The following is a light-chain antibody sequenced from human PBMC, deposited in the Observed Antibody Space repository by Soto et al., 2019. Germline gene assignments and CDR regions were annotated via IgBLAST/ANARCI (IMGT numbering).Light chain of an antibody. CDR1: QSLSSN. CDR3: QQYGYSPIT. Sequence: EIGLAQSPGTLSLSPGERATLSCRASQSLSSNLAWYQQKPGQAPRLLIYGASSRATGIPDKFSGSGSGTDFTLTIDGLEPEDFAVYYCQQYGYSPITFGQGTRLETK. V-gene: IGKV3-20*01. CDR2: GAS. J-gene: IGKJ5*01.